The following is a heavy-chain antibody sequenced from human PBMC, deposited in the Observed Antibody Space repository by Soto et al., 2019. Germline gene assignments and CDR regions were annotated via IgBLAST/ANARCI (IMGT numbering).Heavy chain of an antibody. CDR1: GYTFTSYD. D-gene: IGHD3-10*01. Sequence: ASVKVSCKASGYTFTSYDINWVRQATGQGLEWMGWMNPNSGNTGYAQKFQGRVTMTRNTSISTAYMELSSLRSEDTAVYYCARGSRGSGSYYRLQRKYYFDYWGQGTLVTVSS. V-gene: IGHV1-8*01. CDR3: ARGSRGSGSYYRLQRKYYFDY. J-gene: IGHJ4*02. CDR2: MNPNSGNT.